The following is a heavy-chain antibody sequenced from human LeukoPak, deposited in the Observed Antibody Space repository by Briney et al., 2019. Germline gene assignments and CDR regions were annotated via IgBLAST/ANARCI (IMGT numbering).Heavy chain of an antibody. CDR1: GFSVSNNY. CDR2: IYYSGIT. CDR3: ARPLDTTFFNAFDI. V-gene: IGHV4-39*01. D-gene: IGHD2/OR15-2a*01. J-gene: IGHJ3*02. Sequence: GSLRLSCAASGFSVSNNYMSWVRQAPGKGLEWIGSIYYSGITFYNPSLKSRLTISVDTSKNQFSLKLTSVTAADTAVYYCARPLDTTFFNAFDIWGQGTMVTVSS.